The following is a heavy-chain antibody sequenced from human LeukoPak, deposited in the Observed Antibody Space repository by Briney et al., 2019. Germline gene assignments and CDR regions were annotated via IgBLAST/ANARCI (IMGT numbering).Heavy chain of an antibody. V-gene: IGHV3-66*01. J-gene: IGHJ4*02. Sequence: GGSLRLSCAASGFTFSSYAMSWVRQAPGKGLEWVSVIYSGGSTYYADSVKGRFTISRDNSKNTLYLQMNSLRAEDTAVYYCARSGYSYEGYWGQGTLVTVSS. CDR2: IYSGGST. CDR1: GFTFSSYA. CDR3: ARSGYSYEGY. D-gene: IGHD5-18*01.